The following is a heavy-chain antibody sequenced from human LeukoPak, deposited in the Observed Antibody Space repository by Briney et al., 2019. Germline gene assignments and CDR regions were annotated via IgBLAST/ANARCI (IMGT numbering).Heavy chain of an antibody. CDR1: GYSFSSGYY. CDR2: IFQRGYS. CDR3: AGDKETTGNGRPNWFDP. D-gene: IGHD1-1*01. J-gene: IGHJ5*02. V-gene: IGHV4-38-2*01. Sequence: SETLSLTCAVSGYSFSSGYYWGWIRQPPGKGLQWIGSIFQRGYSYYNPSLKSRVTISVDTPRNQFSLKLSSVTAADTAVYYCAGDKETTGNGRPNWFDPWGQGTLVTVSS.